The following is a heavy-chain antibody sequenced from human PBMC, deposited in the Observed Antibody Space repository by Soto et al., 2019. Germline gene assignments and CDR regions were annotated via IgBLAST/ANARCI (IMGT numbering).Heavy chain of an antibody. D-gene: IGHD4-17*01. CDR3: ARAYGGNVFDY. V-gene: IGHV4-34*01. CDR1: GGSFSGYY. J-gene: IGHJ4*02. CDR2: INHSGST. Sequence: QAQLQQWGAGLLKPSETLSLTCAVYGGSFSGYYWSWIRQPPGKGLEWIGDINHSGSTNYNPSLTSRVTISVDTSKNQFSLQLSSVTAADTAVYFCARAYGGNVFDYWGQGTLVTVSS.